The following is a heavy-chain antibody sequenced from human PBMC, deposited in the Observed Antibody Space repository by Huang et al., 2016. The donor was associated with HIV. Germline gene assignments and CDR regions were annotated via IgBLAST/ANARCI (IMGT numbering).Heavy chain of an antibody. CDR1: GGSFSGSY. V-gene: IGHV4-34*01. Sequence: QVQLQQWGAGLLRPSETLSLTCAVYGGSFSGSYGTWIRQPPGKGLEWIGEINHSESTNYNPSLKSRVTMSVDTSRNQFSRTLTSVTAADTAVYYCARGQGGYYYYYMDVWGKGTTVTVSS. CDR2: INHSEST. J-gene: IGHJ6*03. CDR3: ARGQGGYYYYYMDV.